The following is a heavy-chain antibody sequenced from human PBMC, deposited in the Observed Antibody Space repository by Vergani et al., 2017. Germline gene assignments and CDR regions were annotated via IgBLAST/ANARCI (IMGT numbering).Heavy chain of an antibody. CDR3: ARTCYGDDNYYYYYMDV. Sequence: QVQLQQWGAGLLKPSETLSLTCAASGGSFSGYYWSWIRQPPGKGLEWIGEINHSGSTNYNPSLKSRVTILVDTSKNQFSLKLSAVTAADTAVYYCARTCYGDDNYYYYYMDVWGKGTTVTVSS. CDR1: GGSFSGYY. J-gene: IGHJ6*03. V-gene: IGHV4-34*01. D-gene: IGHD4-17*01. CDR2: INHSGST.